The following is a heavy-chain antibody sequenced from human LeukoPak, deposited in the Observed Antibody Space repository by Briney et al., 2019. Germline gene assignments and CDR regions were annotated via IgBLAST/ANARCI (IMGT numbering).Heavy chain of an antibody. CDR1: GFTFSSYA. D-gene: IGHD5-12*01. CDR2: ISYDGSNK. CDR3: AKARDEWGYDHRPIDY. J-gene: IGHJ4*02. V-gene: IGHV3-30*04. Sequence: GGSLRLSCAASGFTFSSYAMHWVRQAPGKGLEWVAVISYDGSNKYYADSVKGRFTISRDNSKNTLYLQMNSLRAEDTAVYYCAKARDEWGYDHRPIDYWGQGTLVTVSS.